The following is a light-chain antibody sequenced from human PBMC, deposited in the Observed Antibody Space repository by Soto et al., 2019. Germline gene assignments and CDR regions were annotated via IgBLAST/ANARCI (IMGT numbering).Light chain of an antibody. J-gene: IGKJ5*01. CDR2: DTS. Sequence: VVLTQSPATLSLSPGEGATLSCRASQSVGRFLAWYQQKPGQAPRLLIYDTSNRATGIPARFSGSGSATDFTLTISSLEPEDFAAYYCQQRSSWPITFGQGTRLEIK. V-gene: IGKV3-11*01. CDR3: QQRSSWPIT. CDR1: QSVGRF.